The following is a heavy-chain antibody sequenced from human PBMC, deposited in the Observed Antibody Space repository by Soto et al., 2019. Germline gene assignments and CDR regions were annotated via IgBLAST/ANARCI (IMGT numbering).Heavy chain of an antibody. J-gene: IGHJ4*02. V-gene: IGHV1-69*02. CDR2: IIPILGIA. D-gene: IGHD2-8*01. Sequence: SVKVSCKASGGTFSSYTISWVRQAPGQGLEWMGRIIPILGIANYAQKFQGRVTITADKSTSTAYMELSSLRSEDTAVYYCARSLGYCTNGVCYFDDWGQGTLVTVSS. CDR3: ARSLGYCTNGVCYFDD. CDR1: GGTFSSYT.